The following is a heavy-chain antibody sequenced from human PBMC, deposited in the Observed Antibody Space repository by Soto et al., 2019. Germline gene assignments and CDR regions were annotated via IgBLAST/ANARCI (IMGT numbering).Heavy chain of an antibody. CDR2: ISGYNGNT. CDR3: SRFIMVGGWFDPNYYHGMDV. CDR1: GYTFSNYG. D-gene: IGHD6-19*01. J-gene: IGHJ6*02. V-gene: IGHV1-18*01. Sequence: QVQLVQSGAEVKKPGASVTVSCKTSGYTFSNYGINWVQQAPGQGLEWMGWISGYNGNTNYAQTVQGRVTMTTDTSTGTVYMELRSLKSDDTAIYYCSRFIMVGGWFDPNYYHGMDVWGQGTTVTVSS.